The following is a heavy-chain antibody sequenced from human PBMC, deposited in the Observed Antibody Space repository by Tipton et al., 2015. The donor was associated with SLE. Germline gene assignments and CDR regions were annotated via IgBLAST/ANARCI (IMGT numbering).Heavy chain of an antibody. CDR3: ARGGLTLFGMVTSDY. V-gene: IGHV4-4*07. CDR1: GVSIRTHY. D-gene: IGHD3-3*01. Sequence: TLSLTCSVSGVSIRTHYWSWIRQPAGKGLEWIGRMYNSGSTDYNPSLKSRVTMSVDTSKNQFSLKLASVTAADTAVYYCARGGLTLFGMVTSDYWGQGTLVTVSS. CDR2: MYNSGST. J-gene: IGHJ4*02.